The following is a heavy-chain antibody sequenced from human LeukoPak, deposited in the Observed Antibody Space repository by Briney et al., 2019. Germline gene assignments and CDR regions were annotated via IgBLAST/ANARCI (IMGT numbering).Heavy chain of an antibody. D-gene: IGHD3-9*01. CDR1: GGSISSYY. V-gene: IGHV4-59*01. CDR2: IYYSGST. Sequence: SETLSLTCTVSGGSISSYYWSWIPQPPGKGLEWIGYIYYSGSTNYNPSLKSRVTISVDTSKNQFSLKLSSVTAADTAVYYCARGVLRYFDWLPGDYGMDVWGQGTTVTVSS. J-gene: IGHJ6*02. CDR3: ARGVLRYFDWLPGDYGMDV.